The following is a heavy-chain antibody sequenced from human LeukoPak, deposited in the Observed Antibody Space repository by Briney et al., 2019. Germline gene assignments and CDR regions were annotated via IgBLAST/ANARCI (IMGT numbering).Heavy chain of an antibody. Sequence: PSETLSLTCTVSGGSISSYYWSWIRQPAGKGLEWIGRIYTSGSTNYNPPLKSRVTMSVDTSKNQFSLKLSSVTAADTAVYYCARDKDYYDRRGYPGMDVWGQGTTVTVSS. D-gene: IGHD3-22*01. CDR1: GGSISSYY. V-gene: IGHV4-4*07. J-gene: IGHJ6*02. CDR2: IYTSGST. CDR3: ARDKDYYDRRGYPGMDV.